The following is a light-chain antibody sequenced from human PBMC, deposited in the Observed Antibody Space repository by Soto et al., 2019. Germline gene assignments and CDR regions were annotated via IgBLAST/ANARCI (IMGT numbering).Light chain of an antibody. CDR1: HDITNY. CDR2: DVY. J-gene: IGKJ5*01. V-gene: IGKV1-33*01. CDR3: QQYDDLPIT. Sequence: DIQMTQSPSSLSVSVGDRVTITCQASHDITNYLNWYQQKPGKAPKLLIYDVYKLETGVPSMFSGSGSGTDFTFTISSLQPEDIATYFCQQYDDLPITFGQGTRREIK.